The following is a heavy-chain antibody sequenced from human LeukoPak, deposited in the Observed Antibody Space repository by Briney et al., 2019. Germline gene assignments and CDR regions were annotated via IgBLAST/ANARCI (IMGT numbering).Heavy chain of an antibody. CDR2: IYYSGST. Sequence: SETLSLTCTVSGGSISSYYWSWIRQHPGKGLEWIGYIYYSGSTNYNPSLKSRVTISVDTSKNQFSLKLSSVTAADTAVYYCARAIGCSSTSCYNWFDPWGQGTLVTVSS. J-gene: IGHJ5*02. D-gene: IGHD2-2*01. CDR1: GGSISSYY. V-gene: IGHV4-59*01. CDR3: ARAIGCSSTSCYNWFDP.